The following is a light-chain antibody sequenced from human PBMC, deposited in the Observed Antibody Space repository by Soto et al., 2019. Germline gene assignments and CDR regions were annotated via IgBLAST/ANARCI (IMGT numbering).Light chain of an antibody. Sequence: DIQMTQSPSTLSASVGDRVTITCRASQSISSWLAWYQQKPGKAPKLLIYKASNLESGVPSRFSGSQSGTEFTLTISSLQPDDFATHFCQQYNDYSPRTFGQGTKVEVK. J-gene: IGKJ1*01. CDR1: QSISSW. CDR3: QQYNDYSPRT. CDR2: KAS. V-gene: IGKV1-5*03.